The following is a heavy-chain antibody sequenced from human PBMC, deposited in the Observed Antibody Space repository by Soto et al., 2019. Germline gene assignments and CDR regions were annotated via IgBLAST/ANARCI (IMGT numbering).Heavy chain of an antibody. Sequence: GASVKVSCKASGYTFTSYDINWVRQATGQGLEWMGWMNPNSGNTSYAQKFQGRVTMTRNTSISTAYMELSSLRSEDTAVYYCARGLGIFGVVIPSSFDPWGQGTLVTVSS. CDR1: GYTFTSYD. J-gene: IGHJ5*02. V-gene: IGHV1-8*01. D-gene: IGHD3-3*01. CDR3: ARGLGIFGVVIPSSFDP. CDR2: MNPNSGNT.